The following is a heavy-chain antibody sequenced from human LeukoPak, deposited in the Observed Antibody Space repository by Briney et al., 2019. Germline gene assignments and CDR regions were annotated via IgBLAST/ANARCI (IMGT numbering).Heavy chain of an antibody. Sequence: ASVKVSCKASGYTFTSYGISWVRQAPGQGLEWMGWINPNSGGTNYAQKFQGWVTMTRDTSISTAYMELSRLRSDDTAVYYCARGEGIRVNAFDIWGQGTMVTVSS. CDR1: GYTFTSYG. CDR2: INPNSGGT. V-gene: IGHV1-2*04. CDR3: ARGEGIRVNAFDI. D-gene: IGHD3-10*01. J-gene: IGHJ3*02.